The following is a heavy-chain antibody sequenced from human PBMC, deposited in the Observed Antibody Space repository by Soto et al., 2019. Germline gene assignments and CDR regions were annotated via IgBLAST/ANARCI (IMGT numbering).Heavy chain of an antibody. CDR3: ARAPRELLAEGPLFLYYYYGFDV. D-gene: IGHD1-7*01. Sequence: QVYLQQWGAGLLKPSGTLSLTCAVSGGSFTEAYWTWVRQSPGRGLEWIGEVFHAGNTNYNPSLKSRVTLSLDTAKNQFSLRLTSVTAADSAVYYCARAPRELLAEGPLFLYYYYGFDVWGQGTTVIVSS. V-gene: IGHV4-34*12. CDR2: VFHAGNT. CDR1: GGSFTEAY. J-gene: IGHJ6*02.